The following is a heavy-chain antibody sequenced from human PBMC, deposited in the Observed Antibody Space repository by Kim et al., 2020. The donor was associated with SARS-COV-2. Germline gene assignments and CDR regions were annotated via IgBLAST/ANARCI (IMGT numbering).Heavy chain of an antibody. Sequence: DSVKGRFTISRDNSKNTLYLQMNSLRAEDTAVYYCAKSYTMIAYSIYFDYWGQGTLVTVSS. D-gene: IGHD3-22*01. J-gene: IGHJ4*02. V-gene: IGHV3-30*02. CDR3: AKSYTMIAYSIYFDY.